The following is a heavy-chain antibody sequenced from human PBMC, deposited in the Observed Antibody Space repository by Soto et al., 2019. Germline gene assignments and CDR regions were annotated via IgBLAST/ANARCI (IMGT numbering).Heavy chain of an antibody. V-gene: IGHV1-8*01. D-gene: IGHD3-10*01. CDR2: IHAPPDRT. CDR3: ARSGRANDY. J-gene: IGHJ4*02. Sequence: ERVSGTVTSYTWTRFDINWLRQAPLQGLEGMGWIHAPPDRTPYTHNFPGRVNMPRDTSTSTAYMELNSLRSDDTSVYYRARSGRANDYWGQRHMGIVSS. CDR1: SYTWTRFD.